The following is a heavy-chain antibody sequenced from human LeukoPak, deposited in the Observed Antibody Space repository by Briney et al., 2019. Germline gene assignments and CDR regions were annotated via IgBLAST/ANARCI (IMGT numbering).Heavy chain of an antibody. CDR3: TGQEYSSSPGDY. V-gene: IGHV3-73*01. CDR2: IRIKANNYAT. CDR1: GFTFSGSA. D-gene: IGHD6-6*01. J-gene: IGHJ4*02. Sequence: GGSLKLSCAASGFTFSGSAMHWVRQAPGKGLEWVGRIRIKANNYATAYAASVKGRFTISREDSRNTAYLQMNSLKTEDTAVYYCTGQEYSSSPGDYWGQGTLVTVSS.